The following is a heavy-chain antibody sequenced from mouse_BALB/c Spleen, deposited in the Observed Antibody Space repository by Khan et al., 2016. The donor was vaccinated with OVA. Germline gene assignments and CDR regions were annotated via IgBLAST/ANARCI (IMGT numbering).Heavy chain of an antibody. CDR3: ARRLPPYYYAMDY. Sequence: QIQLVQSGAELAKPGASVKMSCKASGYTFTNYWMHWVKQRPGQGLEWIEYINPSTIYTEYNQKFKDKATLTADKSSSTAYMQLHSLTSEDSAVYYCARRLPPYYYAMDYWGQGTSVTVSS. D-gene: IGHD3-2*02. J-gene: IGHJ4*01. CDR2: INPSTIYT. CDR1: GYTFTNYW. V-gene: IGHV1-7*01.